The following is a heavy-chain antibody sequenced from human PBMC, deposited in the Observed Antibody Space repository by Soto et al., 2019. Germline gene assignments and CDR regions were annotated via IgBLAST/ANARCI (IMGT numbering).Heavy chain of an antibody. CDR1: GVSINSGGYY. J-gene: IGHJ4*02. Sequence: TLSLTCTVSGVSINSGGYYWSWIRQHPGKGLEWIAYIYYSGITYYNPSLKSRVTVSLDRSENQFSLRLNSVTAADTAVYYCASLHLGYASDFDYWGQGSLVTVS. CDR3: ASLHLGYASDFDY. V-gene: IGHV4-31*03. CDR2: IYYSGIT. D-gene: IGHD2-2*01.